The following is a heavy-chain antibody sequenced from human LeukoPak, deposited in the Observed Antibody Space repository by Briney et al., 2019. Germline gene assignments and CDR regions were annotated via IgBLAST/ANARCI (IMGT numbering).Heavy chain of an antibody. J-gene: IGHJ4*02. CDR2: IYYSGST. CDR1: GGYISSYY. D-gene: IGHD6-19*01. CDR3: ARAPRVTCPTKYCSGWYRKYSGY. Sequence: KTSETLSLTCTVSGGYISSYYWSWIRQPPGKGLAWIGYIYYSGSTNYNPSLKSRVTISVDTCKNQFSLKLSSVTAADTGVYYCARAPRVTCPTKYCSGWYRKYSGYWGQGTLVTVSS. V-gene: IGHV4-59*01.